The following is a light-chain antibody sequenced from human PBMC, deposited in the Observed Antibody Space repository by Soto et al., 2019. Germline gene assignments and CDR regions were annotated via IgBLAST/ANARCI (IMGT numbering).Light chain of an antibody. CDR1: QSISHY. CDR2: DAS. CDR3: QQYKSDST. Sequence: TQSPDTLSLSPGERATLSCRASQSISHYLAWYQQKPGKAPKFLIYDASTLQGGIPSRFSGSGSGTKFTLIIRSLQPDDFATYYCQQYKSDSTFGQGTKLGIK. V-gene: IGKV1-5*01. J-gene: IGKJ2*01.